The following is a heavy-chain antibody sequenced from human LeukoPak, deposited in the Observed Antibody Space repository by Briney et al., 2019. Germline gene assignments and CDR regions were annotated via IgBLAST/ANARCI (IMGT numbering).Heavy chain of an antibody. CDR3: AKGTRITMIVVSFDY. D-gene: IGHD3-22*01. V-gene: IGHV3-30*02. J-gene: IGHJ4*02. CDR2: IRYDGSNK. Sequence: PGGSLRLSCAASGFTFSSYGMHWVRQAPGKGLEWVAFIRYDGSNKYYADSVKGRFTISRDNSKNTLYLQMNSLRAEDTAVYYCAKGTRITMIVVSFDYWGQGTLVTVSS. CDR1: GFTFSSYG.